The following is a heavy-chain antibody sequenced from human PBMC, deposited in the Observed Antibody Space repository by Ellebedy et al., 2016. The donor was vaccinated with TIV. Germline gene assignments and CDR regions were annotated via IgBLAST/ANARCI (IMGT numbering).Heavy chain of an antibody. CDR2: IYSGGST. CDR1: GFTVSSNY. V-gene: IGHV3-53*01. Sequence: GESLKISCAASGFTVSSNYMSWVRQAPGKGLEWVLVIYSGGSTYYADSVKGRFTISRDNAKNTLYLQMNSLRAEDTAVYYCASRGVAVQGADYWGQGTLVTVSS. J-gene: IGHJ4*02. D-gene: IGHD3-10*01. CDR3: ASRGVAVQGADY.